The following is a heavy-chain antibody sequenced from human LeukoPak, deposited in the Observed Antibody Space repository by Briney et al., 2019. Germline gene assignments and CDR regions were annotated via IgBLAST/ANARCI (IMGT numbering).Heavy chain of an antibody. J-gene: IGHJ4*02. CDR3: AKDRYSDNTGHHYENEY. D-gene: IGHD3-22*01. V-gene: IGHV3-23*01. CDR1: GFTFSSYG. CDR2: VSSGGNS. Sequence: GGSLRLSCTASGFTFSSYGMSWVRQAPGRGLDWVSAVSSGGNSNYADSVTGRFTISRDNSKNTLYLQMNSLRAEDTAVYYCAKDRYSDNTGHHYENEYWGQGILVTVSS.